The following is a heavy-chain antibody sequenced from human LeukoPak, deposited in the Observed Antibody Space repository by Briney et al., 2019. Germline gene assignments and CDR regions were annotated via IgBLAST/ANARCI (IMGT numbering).Heavy chain of an antibody. CDR3: AGVAGMGYAFDI. Sequence: GASGKVSCKASGYNFISYYMHWVRQAPGQGLEWMGWINPNSGGTNCAQKFQGRVTMTRDTSISTAYMELSRLRSDDTAVYYCAGVAGMGYAFDIWGQGTMVTVSS. D-gene: IGHD6-19*01. V-gene: IGHV1-2*02. J-gene: IGHJ3*02. CDR2: INPNSGGT. CDR1: GYNFISYY.